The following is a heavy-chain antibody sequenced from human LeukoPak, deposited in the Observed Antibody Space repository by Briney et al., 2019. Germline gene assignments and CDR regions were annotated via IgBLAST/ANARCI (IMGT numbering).Heavy chain of an antibody. CDR2: IYSGGST. CDR3: ARDSTFRYGGLIGY. D-gene: IGHD5-12*01. J-gene: IGHJ4*02. Sequence: GGSLRLSCAASGFTVSSNYMSWVRQAPGKGLEWVSVIYSGGSTYYADSVKGRFTISRDNSKNTLYLQMNSLRSDDTAVYYCARDSTFRYGGLIGYWGQGTLVTVSS. CDR1: GFTVSSNY. V-gene: IGHV3-53*05.